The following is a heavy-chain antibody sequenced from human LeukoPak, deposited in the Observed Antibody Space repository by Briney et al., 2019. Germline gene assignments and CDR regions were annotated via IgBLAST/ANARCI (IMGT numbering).Heavy chain of an antibody. J-gene: IGHJ4*02. CDR2: IWSDGSDK. CDR1: GFSFSSYE. V-gene: IGHV3-33*08. CDR3: ARGLYDFRESSPYDY. D-gene: IGHD2/OR15-2a*01. Sequence: HPGGSLRLSCAASGFSFSSYEMNWVRQAPGKGLEWVALIWSDGSDKYYADSVKGRFTISRDNSKNTLYLQMNSLRAEDTAVYYCARGLYDFRESSPYDYWGQGTLVTVSS.